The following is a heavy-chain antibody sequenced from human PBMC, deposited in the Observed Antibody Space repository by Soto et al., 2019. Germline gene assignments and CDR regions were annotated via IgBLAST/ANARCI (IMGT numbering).Heavy chain of an antibody. V-gene: IGHV4-59*07. CDR2: IYYSGST. J-gene: IGHJ4*01. CDR3: ARCTVTQYFDY. CDR1: GDSISSYY. Sequence: SDTLSVTCTASGDSISSYYWGWIRQPPGKGLEWIGYIYYSGSTNYNPSLKSRVTISVDTSKNQFSLKLSSVTAADTAVYYCARCTVTQYFDY. D-gene: IGHD4-17*01.